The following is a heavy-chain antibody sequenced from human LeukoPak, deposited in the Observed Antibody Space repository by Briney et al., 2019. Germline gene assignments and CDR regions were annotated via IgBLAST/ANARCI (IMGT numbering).Heavy chain of an antibody. J-gene: IGHJ4*02. CDR3: ARSLDYGGHCFFDY. CDR1: GFTFSNYW. Sequence: PGGSLRLSCAASGFTFSNYWMTWVRQAPGKGLEWVANIKLDGSEKYYVDSVKGRFTISRDNAKNSVFLQMNSLRAEDMAVYYCARSLDYGGHCFFDYWGQGTLVTVSS. D-gene: IGHD4-23*01. CDR2: IKLDGSEK. V-gene: IGHV3-7*01.